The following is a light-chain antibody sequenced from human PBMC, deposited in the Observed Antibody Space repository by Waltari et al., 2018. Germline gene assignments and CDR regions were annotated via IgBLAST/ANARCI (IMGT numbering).Light chain of an antibody. Sequence: IQLTQSPSSLSVSVGDRVIVTGRASQGISSNLAWYQQKPGKAPMRLIYAASPLQSGVPSRFRGSGSGTDFTLTISSLQPEDFATYYCQQLNSYPSTFGQGTRLEIK. J-gene: IGKJ5*01. V-gene: IGKV1-9*01. CDR1: QGISSN. CDR2: AAS. CDR3: QQLNSYPST.